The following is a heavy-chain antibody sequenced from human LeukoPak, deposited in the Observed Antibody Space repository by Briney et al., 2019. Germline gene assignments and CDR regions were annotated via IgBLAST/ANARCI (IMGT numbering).Heavy chain of an antibody. V-gene: IGHV3-30-3*01. CDR3: AKGDYGGNSHTFDI. Sequence: GRSLRLSCAASGFTFSSYAMHWVRQAPGKGLEWEAVISYDGSNKYYADSVKGRFTISRDNSKNTLYLQMNSLRAEDTAVYYCAKGDYGGNSHTFDIWGQGTMVTVSS. D-gene: IGHD4-23*01. CDR2: ISYDGSNK. CDR1: GFTFSSYA. J-gene: IGHJ3*02.